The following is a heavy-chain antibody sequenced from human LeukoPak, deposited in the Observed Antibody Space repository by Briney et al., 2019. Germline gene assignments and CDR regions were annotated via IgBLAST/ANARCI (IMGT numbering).Heavy chain of an antibody. Sequence: PGGSLRLSCAASGFTFSSYSMNWVRQAPGKGLEWVSSIGSSSSYIYYADSVKGRFTISRDNAKNSLYLQMNSLRAEDTAVYYCARDTYNYYYDSSGYSKPFDYWGQGTLVTVSS. D-gene: IGHD3-22*01. J-gene: IGHJ4*02. CDR3: ARDTYNYYYDSSGYSKPFDY. CDR2: IGSSSSYI. V-gene: IGHV3-21*01. CDR1: GFTFSSYS.